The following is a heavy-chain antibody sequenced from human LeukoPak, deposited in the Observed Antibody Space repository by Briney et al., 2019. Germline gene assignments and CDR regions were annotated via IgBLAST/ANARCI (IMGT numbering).Heavy chain of an antibody. J-gene: IGHJ4*02. Sequence: GGSLRLSCAASRFTFSNYAMSWVRQAPGKGLEWVSAISGSGISTYYADSVKGRFTISRDNSKNTLYLQMNSLRAEDTAVYYCAKIWDVVVLPAPYFDYWGQGTLVTVSS. CDR2: ISGSGIST. CDR3: AKIWDVVVLPAPYFDY. CDR1: RFTFSNYA. D-gene: IGHD2-2*01. V-gene: IGHV3-23*01.